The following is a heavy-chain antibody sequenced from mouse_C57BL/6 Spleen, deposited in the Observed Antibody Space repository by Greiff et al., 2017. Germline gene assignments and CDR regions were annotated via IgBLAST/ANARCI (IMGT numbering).Heavy chain of an antibody. CDR2: IDPSDSYT. CDR1: GYTFTSYW. J-gene: IGHJ3*01. Sequence: QVQLQQPGAELVMPGASVKLSCKASGYTFTSYWMHWVKQRLGQGLEWIGEIDPSDSYTNYNQKFKGKSTLTVDKSSSTAYMQLSSLTSEDSAVYYCAGYDEDRFAYWGQGTLVTVSA. CDR3: AGYDEDRFAY. D-gene: IGHD2-2*01. V-gene: IGHV1-69*01.